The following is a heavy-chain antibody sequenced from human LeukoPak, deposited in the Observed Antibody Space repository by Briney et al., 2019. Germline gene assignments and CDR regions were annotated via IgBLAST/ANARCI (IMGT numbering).Heavy chain of an antibody. CDR3: ARQLGGGPRGLYFDY. CDR1: GGSISSSSYY. V-gene: IGHV4-39*01. Sequence: SETLSLTCTVSGGSISSSSYYWGWIRQPPGKGLEWIGSIYYSGSTYYNPSLKSRVTISVDTSKNQFSLKLSSVTAADTAVYYCARQLGGGPRGLYFDYWGQGTLVTVSS. J-gene: IGHJ4*02. D-gene: IGHD3-10*01. CDR2: IYYSGST.